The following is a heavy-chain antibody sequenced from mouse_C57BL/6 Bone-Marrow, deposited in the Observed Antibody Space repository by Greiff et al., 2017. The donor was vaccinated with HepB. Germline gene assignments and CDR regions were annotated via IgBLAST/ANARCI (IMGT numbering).Heavy chain of an antibody. CDR3: ARGGIVTTSMDY. J-gene: IGHJ4*01. CDR2: IDPSDSYT. D-gene: IGHD2-5*01. CDR1: GYTFTSYW. Sequence: VQLQQPGAELVRPGTSVKLSCKASGYTFTSYWMHWVKQRPGQGLEWIGVIDPSDSYTNYNQKFKGKATLTVDTSSSTAYMQLSSLTSEDSAVYYCARGGIVTTSMDYWGQGTSVTVSS. V-gene: IGHV1-59*01.